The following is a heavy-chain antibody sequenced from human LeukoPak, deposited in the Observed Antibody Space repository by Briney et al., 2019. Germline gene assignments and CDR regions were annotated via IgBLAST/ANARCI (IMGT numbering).Heavy chain of an antibody. CDR2: IMPILGIA. V-gene: IGHV1-69*04. CDR1: GGTFSSYA. Sequence: SVKVSCKASGGTFSSYAISWVRQAPGQGLEWMGSIMPILGIANYAQKFQGRVTITADKSTSTAYMELSSLRSEDTAVYYCARDLSLESDSSGYYYVFGDYWGQGTLVTVSS. J-gene: IGHJ4*02. CDR3: ARDLSLESDSSGYYYVFGDY. D-gene: IGHD3-22*01.